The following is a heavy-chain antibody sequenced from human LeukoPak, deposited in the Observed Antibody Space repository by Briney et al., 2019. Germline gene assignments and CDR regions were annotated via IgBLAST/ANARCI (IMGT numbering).Heavy chain of an antibody. CDR3: ARRDYLDHFYYIDV. CDR1: GGSFNDYY. D-gene: IGHD3-10*01. V-gene: IGHV4-34*01. J-gene: IGHJ6*03. CDR2: IKPSGRT. Sequence: SETLSLTCAVYGGSFNDYYWIWIRQPPGKGLEWIGEIKPSGRTNYNPSLESRVTISVDTSKNHFSLKLSSVTAVDTAVYYCARRDYLDHFYYIDVWDKGNTVTVSS.